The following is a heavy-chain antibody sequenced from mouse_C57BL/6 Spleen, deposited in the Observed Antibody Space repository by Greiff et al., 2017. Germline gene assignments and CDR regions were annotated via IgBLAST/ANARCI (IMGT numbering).Heavy chain of an antibody. J-gene: IGHJ1*03. D-gene: IGHD1-1*01. CDR2: ISSGSSTI. V-gene: IGHV5-17*01. CDR1: GFTFSDYG. Sequence: EVKLMESGGGLVKPGGSLKLSCAASGFTFSDYGMHWVCQAPEKGLEWVAYISSGSSTIYYADTVKGRFTISRDNAKNTLFLQMTSLRSEDTAMYYCARNYYGSSYGYFDVWGTGTTVTVSS. CDR3: ARNYYGSSYGYFDV.